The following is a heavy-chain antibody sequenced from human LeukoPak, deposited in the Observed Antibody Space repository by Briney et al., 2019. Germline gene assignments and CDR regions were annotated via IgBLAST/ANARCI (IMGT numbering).Heavy chain of an antibody. Sequence: PGGSLRLSCAASEFTFSNAWMTWVRQAPGKGLEWVGRIKTKTDGETTDYAAPVKGRFAISRDDSKNTLYLQMNSPKTEDTAVYYCTTDIYPWGQGTLVTVSS. V-gene: IGHV3-15*01. CDR3: TTDIYP. CDR1: EFTFSNAW. J-gene: IGHJ5*02. CDR2: IKTKTDGETT.